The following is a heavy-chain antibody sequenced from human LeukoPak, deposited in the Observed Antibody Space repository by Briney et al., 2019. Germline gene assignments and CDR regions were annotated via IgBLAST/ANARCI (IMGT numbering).Heavy chain of an antibody. J-gene: IGHJ6*04. CDR2: INHSGST. CDR1: GGSFSGYY. Sequence: SETLSLTCAVYGGSFSGYYWSWIRQPPGKGLEWIGEINHSGSTNYNPSLKSRVTISVDTSKNQFSLKLSSVTAAGTAVYYCARYYYYYGMDVWGKGTTVTVSS. V-gene: IGHV4-34*01. CDR3: ARYYYYYGMDV.